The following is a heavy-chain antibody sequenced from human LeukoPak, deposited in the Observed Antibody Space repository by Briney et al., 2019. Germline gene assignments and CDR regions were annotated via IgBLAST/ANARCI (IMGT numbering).Heavy chain of an antibody. Sequence: PSETLSLTCTVSGGSISSYYWSWIRQPPGKGLEWIGYIYYSGSTYYNPSLKSRVTISVDTSKNQFSLKLSSVTAADTAVYYCAREIYGDYFDYWGQGTLVTVSS. J-gene: IGHJ4*02. D-gene: IGHD2/OR15-2a*01. V-gene: IGHV4-59*12. CDR1: GGSISSYY. CDR3: AREIYGDYFDY. CDR2: IYYSGST.